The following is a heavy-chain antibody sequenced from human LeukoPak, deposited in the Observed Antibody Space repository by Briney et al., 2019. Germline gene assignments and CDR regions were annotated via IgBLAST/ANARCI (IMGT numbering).Heavy chain of an antibody. J-gene: IGHJ4*02. CDR2: INPSGGST. CDR1: GYTFTSYY. Sequence: GAXXKVSCKASGYTFTSYYMHWVRQAPGQGLEWMGIINPSGGSTNYAQKFQGRVTMNRETATSKVYRELSSLRSEDTAVYYCARTVGATLSLDYWGQGTLVTVSS. CDR3: ARTVGATLSLDY. V-gene: IGHV1-46*01. D-gene: IGHD1-26*01.